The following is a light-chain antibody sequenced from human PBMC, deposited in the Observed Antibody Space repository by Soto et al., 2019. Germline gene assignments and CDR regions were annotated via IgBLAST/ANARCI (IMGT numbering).Light chain of an antibody. V-gene: IGKV3-11*01. J-gene: IGKJ5*01. CDR2: DAY. Sequence: EVEVAQSPRTLSLSPGERATLSCRASQSVGSSFAWCQQRPGQAHRLLIYDAYNRATGIQARFSGSGSETDFTLTISSLEPEDFAVYYCQHRMNWPLTFGQGTRLEIK. CDR3: QHRMNWPLT. CDR1: QSVGSS.